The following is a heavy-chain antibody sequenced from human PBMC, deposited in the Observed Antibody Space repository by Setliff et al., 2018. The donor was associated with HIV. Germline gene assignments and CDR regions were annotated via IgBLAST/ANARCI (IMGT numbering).Heavy chain of an antibody. CDR1: GFTFSGST. CDR2: IGSKANSYAT. V-gene: IGHV3-73*01. J-gene: IGHJ5*02. D-gene: IGHD3-22*01. Sequence: GESLKISCAASGFTFSGSTIHWVRQASGKGLEWVGRIGSKANSYATAYAASVKGRFTTSREDSKNTAYLQMNSLKTEDTAVYYCKADSSGYPWGQGTLVTAPQ. CDR3: KADSSGYP.